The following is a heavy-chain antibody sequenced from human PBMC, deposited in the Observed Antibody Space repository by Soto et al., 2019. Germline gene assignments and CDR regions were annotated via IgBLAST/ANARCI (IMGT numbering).Heavy chain of an antibody. CDR3: ARGSSTVTTSGLDY. CDR2: INHSGST. D-gene: IGHD4-4*01. CDR1: GGSFSGYY. Sequence: SETLSLTCAVYGGSFSGYYWSWIRQPPGKGLEWIGEINHSGSTNYNPSLKSRVTISVDTSKNQFSLKLSSVTAADTAVYYCARGSSTVTTSGLDYWGQGTLVTVSS. V-gene: IGHV4-34*01. J-gene: IGHJ4*02.